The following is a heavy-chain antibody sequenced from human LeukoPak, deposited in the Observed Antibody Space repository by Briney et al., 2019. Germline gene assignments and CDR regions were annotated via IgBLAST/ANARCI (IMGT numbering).Heavy chain of an antibody. CDR2: INHSGGT. CDR3: ARGGRYSYGYYCRNWFDP. Sequence: SETLSLTCAVYGESFSGYYWSGIRQPPGKGLEWIGEINHSGGTNYNPSLKSRVTISVDTSKNQFSLKLSSVTAADTAVYYCARGGRYSYGYYCRNWFDPWGQGTLVTVSS. CDR1: GESFSGYY. V-gene: IGHV4-34*01. J-gene: IGHJ5*02. D-gene: IGHD5-18*01.